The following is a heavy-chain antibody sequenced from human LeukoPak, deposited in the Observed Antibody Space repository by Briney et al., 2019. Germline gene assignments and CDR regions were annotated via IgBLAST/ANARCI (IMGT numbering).Heavy chain of an antibody. J-gene: IGHJ4*02. CDR2: IYWDDDK. CDR3: AHVSWNDNFDY. V-gene: IGHV2-5*02. D-gene: IGHD1-1*01. CDR1: GFSRSTRGVG. Sequence: SGPTLANPTQPLTLTWTVSGFSRSTRGVGVGWIRQPPGKALEWLALIYWDDDKRYSPSLKSRLTITKHTPKTQAVLTMTNMAPVDTPPYYCAHVSWNDNFDYWGQGTLVTASS.